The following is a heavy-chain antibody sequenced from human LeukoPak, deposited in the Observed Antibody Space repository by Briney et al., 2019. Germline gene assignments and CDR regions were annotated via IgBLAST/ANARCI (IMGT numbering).Heavy chain of an antibody. CDR2: ISDGGGTT. J-gene: IGHJ4*02. D-gene: IGHD4-17*01. CDR1: GFTFSSYA. Sequence: PGGSLRLSCAASGFTFSSYAMSWVRQAPGKGLEWVSGISDGGGTTNYADAVKGRFTISRDKSKNTLFLQMNSLRAEDTAVYYCAKSYGDYLGYFDSWGQGTLVTVSS. V-gene: IGHV3-23*01. CDR3: AKSYGDYLGYFDS.